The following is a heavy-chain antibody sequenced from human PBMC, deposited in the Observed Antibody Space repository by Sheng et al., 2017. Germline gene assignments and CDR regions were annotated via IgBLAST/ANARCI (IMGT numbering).Heavy chain of an antibody. D-gene: IGHD5-12*01. V-gene: IGHV3-48*03. J-gene: IGHJ4*02. Sequence: EVQLVESGGRLVQPGGSLRLSCAASGFSFKDYEMNWVRQAPGKGLEWLSYITTSGTMVKYADSVKGLFTISRDDATDSLNLQMTGLRVEDTAVYYCARGRWLHSRSYYFDSWGQGTLVTVSS. CDR2: ITTSGTMV. CDR3: ARGRWLHSRSYYFDS. CDR1: GFSFKDYE.